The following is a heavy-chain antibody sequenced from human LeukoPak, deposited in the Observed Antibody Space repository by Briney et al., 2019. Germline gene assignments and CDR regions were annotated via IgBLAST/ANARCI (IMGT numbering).Heavy chain of an antibody. CDR1: GGSIKSDNW. CDR2: IYHSGST. J-gene: IGHJ4*02. Sequence: PSETLSLTCAVSGGSIKSDNWWTWVRQPPGKGLEWIGEIYHSGSTNSNPSLESRVTISIDNSKNQFSLRLNSVTAADTAVYYCARALAEGYSYGYYFDYWGQGTLVIVSS. CDR3: ARALAEGYSYGYYFDY. D-gene: IGHD5-18*01. V-gene: IGHV4-4*02.